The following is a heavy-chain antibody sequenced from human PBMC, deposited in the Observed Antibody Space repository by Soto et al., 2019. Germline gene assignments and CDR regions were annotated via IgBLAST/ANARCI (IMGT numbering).Heavy chain of an antibody. CDR2: VHPNSGGT. Sequence: QVHLVQSGAEVKQPGASVKVSCKASGYTFSVYHMHWVRQAPGQGLEWMGWVHPNSGGTNYAQSFEGRVTRTRDTAINTAYMERSRLTSDDTAVYYWAKERQRGMDDWGQGTTVTVSS. CDR3: AKERQRGMDD. J-gene: IGHJ6*02. D-gene: IGHD1-1*01. V-gene: IGHV1-2*02. CDR1: GYTFSVYH.